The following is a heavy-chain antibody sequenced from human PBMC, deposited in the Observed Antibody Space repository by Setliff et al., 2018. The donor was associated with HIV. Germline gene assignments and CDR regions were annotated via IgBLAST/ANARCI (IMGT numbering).Heavy chain of an antibody. Sequence: ASVKVSCKISGYTLTEVSMHWVRQAPGKGLEWMGYFDPQDGKTIYAQKFQGRVTMTEDTSTYTADMELSSLRSEDTAVYYCARDDHYYDSGSFYSDWYFDLWGRGTLVTVS. CDR1: GYTLTEVS. CDR3: ARDDHYYDSGSFYSDWYFDL. CDR2: FDPQDGKT. V-gene: IGHV1-24*01. J-gene: IGHJ2*01. D-gene: IGHD3-10*01.